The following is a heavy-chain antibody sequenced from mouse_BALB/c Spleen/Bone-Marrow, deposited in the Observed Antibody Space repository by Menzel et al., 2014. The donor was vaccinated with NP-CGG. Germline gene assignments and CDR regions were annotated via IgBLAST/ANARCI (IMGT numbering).Heavy chain of an antibody. J-gene: IGHJ2*01. V-gene: IGHV2-9*02. CDR3: ARRGDGYYLDY. CDR2: IWAGGST. CDR1: GFSLTNYG. D-gene: IGHD2-3*01. Sequence: QVQLQQSGPGLVAPSQSLSITCTVSGFSLTNYGVHWVRQPPGKGLERLGVIWAGGSTNYNSALMSRLSISKDNSKNQVFLKMNSLQTDDTAMYYCARRGDGYYLDYWGQGTTLTVSS.